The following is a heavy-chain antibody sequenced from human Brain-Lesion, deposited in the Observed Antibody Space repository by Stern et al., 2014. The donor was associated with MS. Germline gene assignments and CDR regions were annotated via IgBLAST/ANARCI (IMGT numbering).Heavy chain of an antibody. CDR1: GYLFDDYW. D-gene: IGHD5-12*01. J-gene: IGHJ4*02. V-gene: IGHV5-51*03. CDR3: ARSPATPSGYDRFDY. Sequence: VQLVQSGAEVKKPGESLKISCEASGYLFDDYWIGWVRQMSGRGLELVAIIFPRDSNTRYSPSVQGQVTISADKSISTAYLQWSSRKARDPAIYSCARSPATPSGYDRFDYWGQGALVTVSS. CDR2: IFPRDSNT.